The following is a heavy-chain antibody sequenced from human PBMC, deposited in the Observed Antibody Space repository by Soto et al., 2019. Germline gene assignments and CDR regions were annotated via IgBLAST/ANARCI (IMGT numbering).Heavy chain of an antibody. D-gene: IGHD6-13*01. V-gene: IGHV3-30*03. CDR3: ARARDGPGNYYYYGMDV. CDR2: ISYDGSNK. J-gene: IGHJ6*02. Sequence: QVQLVESGGGVVQPGRSLRLSCAASGFTFSSYGMHWVRQAPGKGLEWVAVISYDGSNKYYADSVKGRFTISRDNSKHTLYLQKNSLGAEDTAVYYCARARDGPGNYYYYGMDVWGQGTTVTVSS. CDR1: GFTFSSYG.